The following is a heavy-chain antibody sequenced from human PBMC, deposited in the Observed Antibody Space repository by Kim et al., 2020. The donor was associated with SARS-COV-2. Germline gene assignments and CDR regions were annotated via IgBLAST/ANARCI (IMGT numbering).Heavy chain of an antibody. J-gene: IGHJ6*02. D-gene: IGHD3-16*01. V-gene: IGHV3-48*04. CDR2: TL. Sequence: TLYYADSGKGRFTNSRDNAKNSLFLQMNSLRVEDTAVYYCAGDVRGGGMDVWGQGTTVTVSS. CDR3: AGDVRGGGMDV.